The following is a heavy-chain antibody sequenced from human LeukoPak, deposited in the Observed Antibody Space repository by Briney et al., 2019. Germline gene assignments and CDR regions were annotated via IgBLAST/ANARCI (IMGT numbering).Heavy chain of an antibody. CDR2: IIPIFGTA. CDR3: ARLRIAAAGTGDY. D-gene: IGHD6-13*01. J-gene: IGHJ4*02. Sequence: SVKVSCKASGGTFSSYAISWVRQAPGQGLEWMGGIIPIFGTANYAQKFQGRVTLTADKSTSTAYMELSSLRSEDTAVYYCARLRIAAAGTGDYWGQGTLVTVSS. V-gene: IGHV1-69*06. CDR1: GGTFSSYA.